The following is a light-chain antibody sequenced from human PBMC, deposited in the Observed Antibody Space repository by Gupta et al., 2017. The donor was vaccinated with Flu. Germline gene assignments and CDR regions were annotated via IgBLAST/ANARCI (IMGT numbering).Light chain of an antibody. CDR1: SSDVGVYNY. Sequence: QSALTQPRSVSGSPGQSVTISCTGTSSDVGVYNYVSWYQQHPGKAPKLMIYDVSRRPSGVPDRFSGSKSGNTASLTISGLQAEDEAGYYCCSYAGSSSYVFGTGTKVTVL. CDR3: CSYAGSSSYV. V-gene: IGLV2-11*01. J-gene: IGLJ1*01. CDR2: DVS.